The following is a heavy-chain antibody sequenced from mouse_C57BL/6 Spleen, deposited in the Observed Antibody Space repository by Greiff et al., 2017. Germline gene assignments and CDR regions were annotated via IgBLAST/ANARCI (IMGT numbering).Heavy chain of an antibody. D-gene: IGHD1-1*01. CDR1: GFTFSSYA. CDR2: ISDGGSYT. J-gene: IGHJ2*01. CDR3: ARDHYYGSSYGNYFDY. Sequence: EVQVVESGGGLVKPGGSLKLSCAASGFTFSSYAMSWVRQTPEKRLEWVATISDGGSYTYYPDNVKGRFTISRDNAKNNLYLQMSHLKSEDTAMYYCARDHYYGSSYGNYFDYWGQGTTLTVSS. V-gene: IGHV5-4*01.